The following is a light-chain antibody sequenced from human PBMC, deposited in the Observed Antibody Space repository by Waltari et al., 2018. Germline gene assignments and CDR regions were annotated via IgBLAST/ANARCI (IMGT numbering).Light chain of an antibody. CDR3: QQYGSSLVT. CDR1: QWVTSSY. J-gene: IGKJ4*01. Sequence: PGERATLSCRASQWVTSSYLAWYQQKPGQAPRLLIYAASARATGIPDRFSGSVSGTDFTLTISRLEPEDFAVYFCQQYGSSLVTFGGGTEVEIK. V-gene: IGKV3-20*01. CDR2: AAS.